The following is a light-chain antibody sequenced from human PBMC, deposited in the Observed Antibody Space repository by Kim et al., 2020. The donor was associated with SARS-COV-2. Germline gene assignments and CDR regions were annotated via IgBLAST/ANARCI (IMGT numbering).Light chain of an antibody. CDR2: LLSEGRH. CDR3: QTWGSGIAV. J-gene: IGLJ2*01. CDR1: TGTNNYA. Sequence: ATVKLTRTLSTGTNNYAIAWLQQPHGKGPRSLMKLLSEGRHNKGDGIPDRFSGSTSGSEYSLTISSLQSEDEADYYCQTWGSGIAVFGGGTQLT. V-gene: IGLV4-69*01.